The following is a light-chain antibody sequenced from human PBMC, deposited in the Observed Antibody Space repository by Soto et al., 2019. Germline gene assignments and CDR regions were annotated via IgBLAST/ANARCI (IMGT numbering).Light chain of an antibody. V-gene: IGKV3-20*01. CDR1: QTISSSY. J-gene: IGKJ4*01. Sequence: EIVLTQSPGTLSLSPGERATLSCRASQTISSSYLAWYQQKAGQAPRLLIYGASSRATGIPDRFSGGWSGTDFPLAISRLEPEDFAVYYCQQYDSSPLTFGGGTKVEIK. CDR2: GAS. CDR3: QQYDSSPLT.